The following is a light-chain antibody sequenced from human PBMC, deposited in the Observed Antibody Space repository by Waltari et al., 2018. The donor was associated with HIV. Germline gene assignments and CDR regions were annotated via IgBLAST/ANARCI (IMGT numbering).Light chain of an antibody. V-gene: IGKV1-39*01. CDR3: QQGYRTPYS. Sequence: DITMTQSPSSLSASVGDRVTITCRASQSISTYLNWYQQKPGKAPTLLIYGASSLQSGVPSRFSGSGSGTDFTLTISSLQPEDFANYYCQQGYRTPYSFGQGTKLEI. CDR2: GAS. J-gene: IGKJ2*03. CDR1: QSISTY.